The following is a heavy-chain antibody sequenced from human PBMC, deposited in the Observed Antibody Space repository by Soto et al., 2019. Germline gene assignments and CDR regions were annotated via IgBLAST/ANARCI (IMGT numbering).Heavy chain of an antibody. D-gene: IGHD1-26*01. CDR2: LSSSSGHI. CDR1: GFTFSSYG. V-gene: IGHV3-21*01. J-gene: IGHJ4*02. Sequence: KPGGSLRLSCAASGFTFSSYGINWVRQAPWRGLEWVSSLSSSSGHIYYADSVKGRFTISRDNAKNSLYLQMNSLRAEDTAVYYCVRHWMATREFDYWGQGTLVTVSS. CDR3: VRHWMATREFDY.